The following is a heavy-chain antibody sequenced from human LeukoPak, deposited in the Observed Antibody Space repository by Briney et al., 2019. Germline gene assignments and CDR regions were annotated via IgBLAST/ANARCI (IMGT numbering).Heavy chain of an antibody. J-gene: IGHJ3*02. CDR3: ARGITQLLDAFDI. D-gene: IGHD3-10*01. CDR1: GFTFSSYS. V-gene: IGHV3-21*01. CDR2: INSSSSYI. Sequence: GGSLRLSCAASGFTFSSYSMTWVRQAPGKGLEWVSSINSSSSYIYYADSVKGRFTISRDNAKNSLYLQMNSLRAEDTAVYYCARGITQLLDAFDIWGQGTMVTVSS.